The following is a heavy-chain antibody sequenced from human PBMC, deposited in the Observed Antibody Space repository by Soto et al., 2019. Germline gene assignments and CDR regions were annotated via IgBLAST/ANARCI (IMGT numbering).Heavy chain of an antibody. V-gene: IGHV4-34*01. Sequence: QVQLQQWGAGLLKPSETLSLTCAVYGGSFSGYYWSWIRQPPGKGLEWIGEINHNGSTNYNPSLKSRVTKSVDTSKNQFSLKLSSATAADTAVYYCARGLRGYYYGSGTDLGYWVQGTLVTVSS. J-gene: IGHJ4*02. CDR3: ARGLRGYYYGSGTDLGY. CDR2: INHNGST. CDR1: GGSFSGYY. D-gene: IGHD3-10*01.